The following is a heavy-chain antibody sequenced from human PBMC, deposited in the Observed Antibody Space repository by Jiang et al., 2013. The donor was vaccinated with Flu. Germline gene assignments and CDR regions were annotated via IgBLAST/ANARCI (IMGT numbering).Heavy chain of an antibody. CDR2: IYYSGST. J-gene: IGHJ2*01. V-gene: IGHV4-59*01. CDR3: ARSDRGWPFLPPWGGDSSGYSYEGWYFDL. Sequence: GSGLVKPSETLPLTCTVSGGSISSYYWSWIRQPPGKGLEWIGYIYYSGSTNYNPSLKSRVTISVDTSKNQFSLKLSSVTAADTAVYYCARSDRGWPFLPPWGGDSSGYSYEGWYFDLWGRGTLVTVSS. D-gene: IGHD3-22*01. CDR1: GGSISSYY.